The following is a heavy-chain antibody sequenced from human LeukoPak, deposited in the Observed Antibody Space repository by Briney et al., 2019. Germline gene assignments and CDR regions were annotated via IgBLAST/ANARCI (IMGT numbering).Heavy chain of an antibody. D-gene: IGHD5-24*01. CDR1: GFTFSSYS. V-gene: IGHV3-48*01. CDR3: ARERDGYTHDAFDI. CDR2: ISIRSSTI. Sequence: GGSLRLSCAASGFTFSSYSMAWVRQAPGKGLEWVSYISIRSSTIYYADSVKGRFTVSRDNAKNSLYAQMNSLRAEDTAVYYCARERDGYTHDAFDIWGQGTMVTVSS. J-gene: IGHJ3*02.